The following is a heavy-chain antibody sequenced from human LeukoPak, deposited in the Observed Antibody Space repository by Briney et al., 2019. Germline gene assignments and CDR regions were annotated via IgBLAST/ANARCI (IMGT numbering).Heavy chain of an antibody. CDR1: GFTFSSYE. Sequence: GRSLRLSCAASGFTFSSYEMNWVRQAPGKGLEWVSYISSSGSTIYYADSVKGRFTISRDNAKNSLYLQMNSLRAEDTAVYYCAREGALTVTKDAFDIWGQGTMVTVSS. V-gene: IGHV3-48*03. CDR3: AREGALTVTKDAFDI. D-gene: IGHD4-17*01. CDR2: ISSSGSTI. J-gene: IGHJ3*02.